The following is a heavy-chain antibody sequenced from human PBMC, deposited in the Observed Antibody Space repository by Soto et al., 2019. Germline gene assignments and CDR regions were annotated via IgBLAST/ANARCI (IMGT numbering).Heavy chain of an antibody. D-gene: IGHD6-13*01. Sequence: PETLSLTCTVSGGSISSYYWSWIRQPAGKSLEWIGRSYPSGSTNYNPSLKSRVTMSIGTSKNQFSLKLTSVTAADTAVYYCARSYSSSWYLDYWGQGTLVTVSS. CDR3: ARSYSSSWYLDY. CDR2: SYPSGST. V-gene: IGHV4-4*07. CDR1: GGSISSYY. J-gene: IGHJ4*02.